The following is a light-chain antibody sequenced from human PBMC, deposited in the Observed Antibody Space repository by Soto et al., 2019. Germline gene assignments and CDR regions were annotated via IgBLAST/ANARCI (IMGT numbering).Light chain of an antibody. Sequence: GDRVTITCRASQSISSWLAWYQRKPGKAPKLLIYDASTLESGVPSRFSGSGSGTEFTLTISSLQPDDFATYYCQQYNSYSRTFGQGTMV. CDR2: DAS. V-gene: IGKV1-5*01. J-gene: IGKJ1*01. CDR3: QQYNSYSRT. CDR1: QSISSW.